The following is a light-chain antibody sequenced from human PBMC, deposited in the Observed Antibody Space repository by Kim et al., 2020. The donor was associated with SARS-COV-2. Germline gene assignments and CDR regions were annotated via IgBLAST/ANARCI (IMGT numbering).Light chain of an antibody. V-gene: IGKV1-39*01. J-gene: IGKJ2*03. Sequence: ASGGDTGTITCRASQKIRNYLNWYQQTPGKAPQLLIYAASTLQAGVPSRFSGSGSGTEFTLIIKSLQPEDFATYYCQQSYSNVPYSFGQGTKLEI. CDR2: AAS. CDR3: QQSYSNVPYS. CDR1: QKIRNY.